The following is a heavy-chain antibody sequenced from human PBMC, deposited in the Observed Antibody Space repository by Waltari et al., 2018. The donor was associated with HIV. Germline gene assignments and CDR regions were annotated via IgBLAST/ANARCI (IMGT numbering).Heavy chain of an antibody. J-gene: IGHJ6*02. D-gene: IGHD1-20*01. CDR2: LYPGDSDT. CDR3: ARLPYDLNVDYYYSAMDV. Sequence: EVQLVQSGAEVKKPGESLKISCKGFEYAFSSYWIAWVRQMPGKGPEWMGNLYPGDSDTRYSPSFQGQVTISADKSTNTAYLQWSSLKASDTAMYFCARLPYDLNVDYYYSAMDVWGQGTTVTVSS. CDR1: EYAFSSYW. V-gene: IGHV5-51*01.